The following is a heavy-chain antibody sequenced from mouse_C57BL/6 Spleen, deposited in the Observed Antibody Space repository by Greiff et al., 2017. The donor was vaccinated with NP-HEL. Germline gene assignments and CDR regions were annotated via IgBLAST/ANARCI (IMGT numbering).Heavy chain of an antibody. J-gene: IGHJ3*01. CDR1: GYTFTSYG. CDR2: IYPRSGNT. Sequence: VKLQESGAELARPGASVKLSCKASGYTFTSYGISWVKQRTGPGLEWIGEIYPRSGNTYYNEKFKGKATLPADKSSSKAYMELRSLTSEDSAVYFCARYDGYCPFAYWGQGTLVTVSA. V-gene: IGHV1-81*01. CDR3: ARYDGYCPFAY. D-gene: IGHD2-3*01.